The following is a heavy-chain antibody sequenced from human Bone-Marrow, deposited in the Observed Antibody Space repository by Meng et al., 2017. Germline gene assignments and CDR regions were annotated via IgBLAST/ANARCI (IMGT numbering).Heavy chain of an antibody. CDR3: ARGGVWRGQLWSHLYYFDY. V-gene: IGHV1-8*03. J-gene: IGHJ4*02. CDR2: MNPNSGNT. D-gene: IGHD5-18*01. Sequence: ASVKVSCKASGYTFTSYDINWVRQATGQGLEWMGWMNPNSGNTGYAQKFQGRVTITRNTSISTAYMELSSLRSEDTAVYYCARGGVWRGQLWSHLYYFDYWGQGTLVTVSS. CDR1: GYTFTSYD.